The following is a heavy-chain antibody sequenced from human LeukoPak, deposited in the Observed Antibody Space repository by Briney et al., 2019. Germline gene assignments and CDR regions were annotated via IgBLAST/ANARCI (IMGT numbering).Heavy chain of an antibody. CDR3: ARERQWLVVYYYMDV. V-gene: IGHV3-7*01. Sequence: PGRSLRLSCSASGLSFSNYLMSWVRQAPGRGLEWVANINQDGSEKYYVDSVKGRFTFSRDNAKNSLYLQMNSLRAEDTAVYYCARERQWLVVYYYMDVWGKGTTVTVSS. CDR1: GLSFSNYL. J-gene: IGHJ6*03. D-gene: IGHD6-19*01. CDR2: INQDGSEK.